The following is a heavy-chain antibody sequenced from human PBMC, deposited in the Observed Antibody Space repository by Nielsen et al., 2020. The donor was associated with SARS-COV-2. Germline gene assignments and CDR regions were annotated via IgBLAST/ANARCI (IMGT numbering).Heavy chain of an antibody. CDR2: IYSGGST. CDR1: GFTVSSNY. V-gene: IGHV3-53*01. Sequence: GESLKISCAASGFTVSSNYMSWVRQAPGKGLEWVSVIYSGGSTYYADSVKGRFTISRDNSKNTLYLQMNSLRAEDTAVYYCARVDDYGDYGGIDYWGQGTLVTVSS. J-gene: IGHJ4*02. CDR3: ARVDDYGDYGGIDY. D-gene: IGHD4-17*01.